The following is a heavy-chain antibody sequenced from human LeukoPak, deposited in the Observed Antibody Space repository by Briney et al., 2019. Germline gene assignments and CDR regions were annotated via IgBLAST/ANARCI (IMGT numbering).Heavy chain of an antibody. D-gene: IGHD5-24*01. Sequence: GGSLRLSCAASGFTFTSYVMSWLGQAPGKGLEGVSSISGSGRSTYYANSVKGRFTISRDNSKNTLYLQMNSLRAEDTAVYYCAKESVASLWLPGYWGQGTLVTVSS. CDR1: GFTFTSYV. V-gene: IGHV3-23*01. J-gene: IGHJ4*02. CDR3: AKESVASLWLPGY. CDR2: ISGSGRST.